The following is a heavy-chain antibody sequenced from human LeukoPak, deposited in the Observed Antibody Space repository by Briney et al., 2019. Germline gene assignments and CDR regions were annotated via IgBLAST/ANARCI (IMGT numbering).Heavy chain of an antibody. CDR2: IYYSGST. CDR3: ARGSLIVGGFDY. J-gene: IGHJ6*04. D-gene: IGHD3-22*01. CDR1: GGSISSSSYY. V-gene: IGHV4-39*01. Sequence: PSETLSLTCTVSGGSISSSSYYWGWIRQPPGKGLEWIGSIYYSGSTYYNPSLKSRVTISVDTSKNQFSLKLSSVTAADTAVYYCARGSLIVGGFDYWGKGTTVTVSS.